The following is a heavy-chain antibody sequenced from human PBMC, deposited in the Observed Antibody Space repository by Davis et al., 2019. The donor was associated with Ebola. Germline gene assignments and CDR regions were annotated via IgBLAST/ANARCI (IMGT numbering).Heavy chain of an antibody. CDR2: IYPGDSDT. D-gene: IGHD3-10*01. J-gene: IGHJ5*02. CDR3: ARSPMVRGASP. CDR1: GYIFTNYW. Sequence: GASLIIYCKGSGYIFTNYWIGWVRQMPATGLEWMGLIYPGDSDTRYSPSFQGQVTISADKSISTAYLQWSCLKVSDTAMYNCARSPMVRGASPWGQGTLVTVSS. V-gene: IGHV5-51*01.